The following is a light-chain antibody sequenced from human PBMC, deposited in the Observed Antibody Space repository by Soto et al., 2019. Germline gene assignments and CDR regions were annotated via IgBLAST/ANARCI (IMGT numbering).Light chain of an antibody. CDR3: QQYNSYSKT. Sequence: EIVLTQSPGTLSLSPGQRATLSCRASESISRDYLAWYQQRLGQAPRLLIYGASSGATGIPDRFSGSGSGTDFTLTISSLQPDDSASYYCQQYNSYSKTFGQGTKVEIK. CDR2: GAS. J-gene: IGKJ1*01. V-gene: IGKV3-20*01. CDR1: ESISRDY.